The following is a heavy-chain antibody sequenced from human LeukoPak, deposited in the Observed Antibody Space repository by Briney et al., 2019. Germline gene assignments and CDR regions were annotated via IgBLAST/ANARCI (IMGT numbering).Heavy chain of an antibody. J-gene: IGHJ4*02. V-gene: IGHV1-8*01. CDR1: GYTFTSYD. CDR3: ARVPLRYFDWLLLRDPYYFDY. CDR2: MNPNSGNT. Sequence: EASVEVSCKASGYTFTSYDINWVRQATGQGLEWMGWMNPNSGNTGYAQKFQGRVTMTRNTSISTAYMELSSLRSEDTAVYYCARVPLRYFDWLLLRDPYYFDYWGQGTLVTVSS. D-gene: IGHD3-9*01.